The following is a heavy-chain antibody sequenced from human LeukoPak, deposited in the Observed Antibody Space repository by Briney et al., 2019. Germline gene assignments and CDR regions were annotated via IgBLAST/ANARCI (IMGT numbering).Heavy chain of an antibody. J-gene: IGHJ4*02. D-gene: IGHD2-21*02. V-gene: IGHV4-38-2*02. CDR3: AKDMYCGGDCLDS. CDR1: GYSISSGYY. CDR2: MYHRGGPN. Sequence: SETLSLTCTVSGYSISSGYYWGWIRQPPGKGLEWIGRMYHRGGPNYYNPSLKSRVTISVDMSKNQFSLKLSSVTAADTAVYYCAKDMYCGGDCLDSWGQGTLATLSS.